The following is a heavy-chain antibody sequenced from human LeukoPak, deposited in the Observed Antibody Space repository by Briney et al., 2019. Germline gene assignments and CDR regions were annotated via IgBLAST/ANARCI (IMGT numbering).Heavy chain of an antibody. J-gene: IGHJ3*02. D-gene: IGHD3-22*01. CDR2: INPNSGGT. CDR3: ARGDWTPRGELIVVGKAEPDSPNNDAFDI. Sequence: ASGKVSCKASGYTFTGYYMHWVRQAPGQGLEWMGWINPNSGGTNYAQKVQGRVTMTRDTSISTAYMELSRLRSDDTAVYYCARGDWTPRGELIVVGKAEPDSPNNDAFDIWGQGTMVTVSS. V-gene: IGHV1-2*02. CDR1: GYTFTGYY.